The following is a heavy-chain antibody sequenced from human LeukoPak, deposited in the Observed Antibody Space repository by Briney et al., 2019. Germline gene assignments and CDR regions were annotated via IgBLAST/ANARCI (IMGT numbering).Heavy chain of an antibody. CDR3: ASVSSGDAFDI. Sequence: ASVKVSCRASGYTFSSYGVTWVRQAPGQGLEWMGWISAYSANTHYAQQFQGRVTMTTDTSTSTAYMELRSLRYDDTSVYYCASVSSGDAFDIWGQGTMVTVSS. V-gene: IGHV1-18*01. D-gene: IGHD5/OR15-5a*01. J-gene: IGHJ3*02. CDR1: GYTFSSYG. CDR2: ISAYSANT.